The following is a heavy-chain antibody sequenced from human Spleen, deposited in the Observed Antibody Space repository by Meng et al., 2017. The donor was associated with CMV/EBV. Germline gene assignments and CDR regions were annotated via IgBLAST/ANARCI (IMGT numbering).Heavy chain of an antibody. CDR1: GFTFSSYG. J-gene: IGHJ4*02. V-gene: IGHV3-30*02. D-gene: IGHD4-17*01. CDR3: VKSRNGDPDY. Sequence: GESLKISCAASGFTFSSYGMHWVRQAPGKGLEWVTFIRYDGSNKFYADSVKGRFTISRDNSKNTLYLQMNSLRSEDTAVYHCVKSRNGDPDYWGQGTLVTVSS. CDR2: IRYDGSNK.